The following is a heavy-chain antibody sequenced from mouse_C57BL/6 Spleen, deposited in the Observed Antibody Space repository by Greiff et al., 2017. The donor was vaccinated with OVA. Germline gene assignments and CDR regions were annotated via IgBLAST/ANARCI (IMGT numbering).Heavy chain of an antibody. Sequence: EVMLVESGGDLVKPGGSLKLSCAASGFTFSSYGMSWVRQTPDKRLEWVATISSGGSYTYYPDSVKGRFTISRDNAKNTLYLQMSSLKSEDTAMYYCARHAYYSNSAWFAYWGQGTLVTVSA. CDR3: ARHAYYSNSAWFAY. CDR2: ISSGGSYT. J-gene: IGHJ3*01. CDR1: GFTFSSYG. V-gene: IGHV5-6*01. D-gene: IGHD2-5*01.